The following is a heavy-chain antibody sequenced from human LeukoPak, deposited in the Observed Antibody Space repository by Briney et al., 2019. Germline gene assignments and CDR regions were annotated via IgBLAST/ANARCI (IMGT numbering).Heavy chain of an antibody. CDR3: ARAPYYDFWSGYYDAFDI. J-gene: IGHJ3*02. Sequence: GASVKVSCKASGYTFTDYGFTWVRQAPGQGLEWMGWISALNGNANYAHKFRGRVTLTRDTSTGTAYMELRSLKSDDTAVYYCARAPYYDFWSGYYDAFDIWGQGTMVTVSS. CDR1: GYTFTDYG. D-gene: IGHD3-3*01. CDR2: ISALNGNA. V-gene: IGHV1-18*01.